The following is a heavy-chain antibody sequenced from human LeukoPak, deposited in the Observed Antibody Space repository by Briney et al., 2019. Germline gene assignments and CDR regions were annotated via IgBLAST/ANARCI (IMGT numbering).Heavy chain of an antibody. CDR1: GFTFSSYA. CDR2: ISYDGSNK. Sequence: GGSLRLSCAASGFTFSSYAMHWVRQAPGKGLEWVAVISYDGSNKYYADSVKGRFTISRDNSRNTLYLQMNSLRAEDTAVYYCARELMHDFWSGYLYYFDYWGQGTLVTVSS. J-gene: IGHJ4*02. CDR3: ARELMHDFWSGYLYYFDY. V-gene: IGHV3-30*04. D-gene: IGHD3-3*01.